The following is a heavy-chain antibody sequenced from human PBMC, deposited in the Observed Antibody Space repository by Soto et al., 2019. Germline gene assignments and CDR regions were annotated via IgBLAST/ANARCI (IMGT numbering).Heavy chain of an antibody. CDR2: ISGSGGNA. V-gene: IGHV3-23*01. Sequence: GGSLRLSCAASGFTFSPYAMTRVRQAPGKGLEWVSSISGSGGNANYADSVKGRFTVSRDNSKRTLSLQMNSLTEEDTAIYYCAKGLRRLLRTQYYYGLDVWGRGTTVTVSS. D-gene: IGHD3-16*01. CDR3: AKGLRRLLRTQYYYGLDV. J-gene: IGHJ6*02. CDR1: GFTFSPYA.